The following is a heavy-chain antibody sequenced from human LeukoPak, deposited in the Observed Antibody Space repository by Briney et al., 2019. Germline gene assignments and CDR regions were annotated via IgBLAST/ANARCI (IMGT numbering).Heavy chain of an antibody. CDR2: IRRDGGEI. Sequence: AGGSLRLSCAASGFSFNTSWMTWVRQAPGKGLEWVANIRRDGGEIYYMDSVKGRFAISRDNAKNSLYLQMNSLRVEDTAVYYCVRDGDDWNDFDHWGQGTLVTVSS. CDR3: VRDGDDWNDFDH. CDR1: GFSFNTSW. J-gene: IGHJ4*02. D-gene: IGHD1-1*01. V-gene: IGHV3-7*01.